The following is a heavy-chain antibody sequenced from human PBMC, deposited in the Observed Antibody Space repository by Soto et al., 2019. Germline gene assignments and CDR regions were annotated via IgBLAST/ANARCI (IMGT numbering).Heavy chain of an antibody. CDR3: AINPPADYGDYGDFQH. D-gene: IGHD4-17*01. J-gene: IGHJ1*01. CDR1: GGTFSSYA. Sequence: QVQLVQSGAEVKKPGSSVKVSCKASGGTFSSYAISWVRQAPGQGLEWLGGIIPIFGTANYAQKFQGRVTITADESTSTAYMELSSLRSEDTAVYYCAINPPADYGDYGDFQHWGQGTLVTVSS. V-gene: IGHV1-69*01. CDR2: IIPIFGTA.